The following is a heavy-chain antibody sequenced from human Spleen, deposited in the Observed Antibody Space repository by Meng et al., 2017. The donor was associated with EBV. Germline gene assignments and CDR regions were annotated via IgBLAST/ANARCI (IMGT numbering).Heavy chain of an antibody. D-gene: IGHD4-17*01. Sequence: QVQGVGSGLVKPSQSLSLTCAVSGDSISSGGYSWSWIRQPPGKGLEWIAYIYHSGSVYYNPSLKSRVTISLDRSKNQFSLELNSVTAADTAVYYCARGIMTTVTTLFFFDSWGQGTLVTVSS. CDR3: ARGIMTTVTTLFFFDS. J-gene: IGHJ4*02. V-gene: IGHV4-30-2*01. CDR2: IYHSGSV. CDR1: GDSISSGGYS.